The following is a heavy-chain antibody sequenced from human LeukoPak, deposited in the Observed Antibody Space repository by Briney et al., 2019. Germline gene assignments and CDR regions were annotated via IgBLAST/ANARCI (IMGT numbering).Heavy chain of an antibody. J-gene: IGHJ4*02. Sequence: GGSLRLSCAASGFTFSSYSMNWVRQAPGKGLEYVSSISRSSDYIYYADSVKGRFTISRDNAKNSLSLQMNSLRAEDTAVYYCARDGCSSTYYFDYWGQGTLVTVSS. CDR3: ARDGCSSTYYFDY. CDR1: GFTFSSYS. V-gene: IGHV3-21*01. CDR2: ISRSSDYI. D-gene: IGHD6-13*01.